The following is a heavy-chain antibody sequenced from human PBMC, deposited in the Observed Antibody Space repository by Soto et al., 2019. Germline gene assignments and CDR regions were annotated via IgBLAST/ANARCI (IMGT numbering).Heavy chain of an antibody. CDR3: AREGPPDIAWFDP. J-gene: IGHJ5*02. CDR1: GGTFSIYT. V-gene: IGHV1-69*01. CDR2: SA. Sequence: QVQLVQSGAEVKKPGSSVKVSCKASGGTFSIYTISWVRQAPGQCLEWMGGSANSAQKFQGRLTVTADESTSTVYWGWSSLTSGDTAVYYCAREGPPDIAWFDPWGQGTLVSVSS. D-gene: IGHD2-15*01.